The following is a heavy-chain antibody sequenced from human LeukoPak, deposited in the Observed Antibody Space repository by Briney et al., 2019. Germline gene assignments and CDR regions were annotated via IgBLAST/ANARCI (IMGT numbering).Heavy chain of an antibody. CDR3: AKVGVGWVAFEY. V-gene: IGHV3-23*01. Sequence: GGSLRLSCAASGFTFSNFAMSWVRQAPGKGLQWVSAISDSGGGTFYADSVKGRFTISRDNSKNTLYLQMNSLRAEDAAVYYCAKVGVGWVAFEYWGQGTLVTVSS. CDR2: ISDSGGGT. D-gene: IGHD3-16*01. CDR1: GFTFSNFA. J-gene: IGHJ4*02.